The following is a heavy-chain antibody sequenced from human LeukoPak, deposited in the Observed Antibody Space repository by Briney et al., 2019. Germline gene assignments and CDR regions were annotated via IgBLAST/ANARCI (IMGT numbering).Heavy chain of an antibody. CDR2: INPHSGGT. CDR3: ARDVGEYCSSVSCYASNY. CDR1: GYTFTSYG. V-gene: IGHV1-2*02. J-gene: IGHJ4*02. Sequence: ASVKVSCKASGYTFTSYGISWVRQAPGQGLEWMGWINPHSGGTNYAQKFQGRVTMIRDTSISTAYMELNRLRSDDTAVYYCARDVGEYCSSVSCYASNYWGQGTLVTVSS. D-gene: IGHD2-2*01.